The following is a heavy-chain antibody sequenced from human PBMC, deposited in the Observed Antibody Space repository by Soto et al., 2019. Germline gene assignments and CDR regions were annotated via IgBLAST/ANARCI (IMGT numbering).Heavy chain of an antibody. Sequence: SETLSLTCTVSGGSISSYYWSWIRQPPGKGLEWIGYIYYSGSTNYNPSPKSRVTISVDTSKNQFSLKLSSVTAADTAVYYCARETDGRFDYWGQGTLVTVSS. D-gene: IGHD1-1*01. CDR3: ARETDGRFDY. V-gene: IGHV4-59*01. CDR2: IYYSGST. J-gene: IGHJ4*02. CDR1: GGSISSYY.